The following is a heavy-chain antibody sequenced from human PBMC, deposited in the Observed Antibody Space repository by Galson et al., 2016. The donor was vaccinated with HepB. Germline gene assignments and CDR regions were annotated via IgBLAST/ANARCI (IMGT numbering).Heavy chain of an antibody. V-gene: IGHV3-48*01. D-gene: IGHD3-9*01. CDR2: LSSRFGTI. CDR3: AKDYLVLRYFDWLISKGAFDI. J-gene: IGHJ3*02. Sequence: SLRLSCAASGFTFSTYSMNWVRQRPGKALEWLSHLSSRFGTIFYADSVKGRFAISRDNSKNTLYLQMNSLRAEDTAVYYCAKDYLVLRYFDWLISKGAFDIWGQGTMVTVSS. CDR1: GFTFSTYS.